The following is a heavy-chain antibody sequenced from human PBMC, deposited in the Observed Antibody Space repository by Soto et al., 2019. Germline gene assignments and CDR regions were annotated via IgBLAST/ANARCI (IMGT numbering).Heavy chain of an antibody. CDR3: ARVGCSSTSCNKRFDY. V-gene: IGHV4-34*01. CDR1: GGSFSGYY. J-gene: IGHJ4*02. CDR2: INHSGST. D-gene: IGHD2-2*02. Sequence: SETLSLTCAVYGGSFSGYYWSWIRQPPGKGLEWIGEINHSGSTNYNPSLKSRVTISVDTSKNQFSLKLSSVTAADTAVYYCARVGCSSTSCNKRFDYWGQGPLLTGS.